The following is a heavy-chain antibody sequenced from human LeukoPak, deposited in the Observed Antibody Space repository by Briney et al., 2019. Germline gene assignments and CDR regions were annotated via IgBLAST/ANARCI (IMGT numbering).Heavy chain of an antibody. J-gene: IGHJ5*02. Sequence: GGSLRLSCAASGFTFSSYDMHWVRQAPGEGLEWVSAFHTDGGTYYLDSVKGRFTISREDAKNSLYLQMNSLRAEDTAVYYCARVVPAARRRGWFDPWGQGTLVTVSS. D-gene: IGHD2-2*01. CDR3: ARVVPAARRRGWFDP. CDR2: FHTDGGT. CDR1: GFTFSSYD. V-gene: IGHV3-13*01.